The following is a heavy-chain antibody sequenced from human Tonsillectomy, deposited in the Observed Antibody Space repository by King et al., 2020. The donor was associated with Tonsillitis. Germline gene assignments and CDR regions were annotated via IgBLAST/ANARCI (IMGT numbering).Heavy chain of an antibody. CDR2: IYYSGST. Sequence: QLQESGPGLVKPSETLSLTCTVSGGSISSSSYYWGWIRQPPGKGLEWIGSIYYSGSTYYNPSLKSRVTISVDTSKNQFSLKLSSVTAADTAVYYGARQGGIAVAEGSFDIWGQGTMVTVSS. CDR1: GGSISSSSYY. J-gene: IGHJ3*02. CDR3: ARQGGIAVAEGSFDI. D-gene: IGHD6-19*01. V-gene: IGHV4-39*07.